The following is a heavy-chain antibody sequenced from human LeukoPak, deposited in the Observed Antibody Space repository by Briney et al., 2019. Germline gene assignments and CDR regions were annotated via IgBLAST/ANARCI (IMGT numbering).Heavy chain of an antibody. CDR2: INHSGST. J-gene: IGHJ4*02. Sequence: SETLSLTCAVSGGSFSGYYWSWIRQPPGKGLEWIGEINHSGSTNYNPSLKSRVTISVDTSKNQFSLKLSSVTAADTAVYYCARIYLVGAIDYWGQGTLVTVSS. CDR3: ARIYLVGAIDY. CDR1: GGSFSGYY. D-gene: IGHD1-26*01. V-gene: IGHV4-34*01.